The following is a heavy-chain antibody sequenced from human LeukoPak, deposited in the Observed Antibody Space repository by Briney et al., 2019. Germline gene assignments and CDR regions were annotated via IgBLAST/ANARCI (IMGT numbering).Heavy chain of an antibody. CDR1: GGSISSYY. Sequence: PSETLSLTCTVSGGSISSYYWSWIRQPPGKGLEWIGYIYYSGSTNYNPSLKSRVTISVDTSKNQFSLKLSSVTAADTAVYYCASRMAYSRSWYSDYWGQGTLVTVSS. CDR3: ASRMAYSRSWYSDY. V-gene: IGHV4-59*12. D-gene: IGHD6-13*01. J-gene: IGHJ4*02. CDR2: IYYSGST.